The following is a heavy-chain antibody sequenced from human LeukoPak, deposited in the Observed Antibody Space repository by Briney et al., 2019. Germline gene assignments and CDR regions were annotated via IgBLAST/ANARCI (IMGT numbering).Heavy chain of an antibody. D-gene: IGHD5-12*01. CDR2: IWYDGSNI. V-gene: IGHV3-33*01. CDR3: ARDLKYSGFMGAFDI. J-gene: IGHJ3*02. Sequence: GGSLRLSCAASGFTFSNYAMHWVRQAPGKGLEWVAVIWYDGSNIYYAESVKGRFTISRENSKNTLYLQMNSLRAEDTAVYYCARDLKYSGFMGAFDIWGQGTMVTVSS. CDR1: GFTFSNYA.